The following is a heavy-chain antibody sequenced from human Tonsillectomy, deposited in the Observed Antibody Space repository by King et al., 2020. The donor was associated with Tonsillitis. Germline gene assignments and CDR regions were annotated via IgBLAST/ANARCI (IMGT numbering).Heavy chain of an antibody. CDR1: GFAVSSKY. D-gene: IGHD6-6*01. CDR2: IYAGDNT. V-gene: IGHV3-66*01. CDR3: AREGFPYSSSSGIFDY. J-gene: IGHJ4*02. Sequence: VQLVESGGGLVQPGGSLRLSCAASGFAVSSKYMSWVRQAPGKGLEWVAAIYAGDNTYYADSAKGRFIISRDNSRNTLYLQMNSLRAEDTAVYYCAREGFPYSSSSGIFDYWGQGTLVTVSS.